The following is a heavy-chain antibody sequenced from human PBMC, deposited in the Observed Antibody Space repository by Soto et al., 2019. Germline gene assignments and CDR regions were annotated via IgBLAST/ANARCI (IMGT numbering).Heavy chain of an antibody. Sequence: SETLSLTCAVYGGSFSGYYWSWIRQPPGKGLEWIGEINHSGSTNYNPSLKSRVTISVDTSKNQFSLKLSSVTAADTAVYYCARGKGLAAAGKGYYYYGMGVWGQGTTVTVSS. J-gene: IGHJ6*02. D-gene: IGHD6-13*01. CDR2: INHSGST. V-gene: IGHV4-34*01. CDR1: GGSFSGYY. CDR3: ARGKGLAAAGKGYYYYGMGV.